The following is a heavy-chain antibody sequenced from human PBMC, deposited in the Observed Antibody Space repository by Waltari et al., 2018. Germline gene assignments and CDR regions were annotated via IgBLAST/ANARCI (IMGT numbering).Heavy chain of an antibody. CDR3: ATGSAALSSGWYRYDAFDS. D-gene: IGHD6-19*01. CDR2: LDPEMSET. CDR1: GYTLTELS. Sequence: QVQLVQSGAGVKKPGASVKVSCKVSGYTLTELSMHWLRQAPRKGMEWMGGLDPEMSETTCDHRFPRIVTRTVDTPTDTAYIELCSLRSEETAGYYAATGSAALSSGWYRYDAFDSWGQGTMVTVSS. J-gene: IGHJ3*02. V-gene: IGHV1-24*01.